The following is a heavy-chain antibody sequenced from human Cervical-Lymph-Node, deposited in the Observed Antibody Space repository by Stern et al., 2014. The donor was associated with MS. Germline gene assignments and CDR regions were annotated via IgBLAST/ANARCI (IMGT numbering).Heavy chain of an antibody. CDR2: IYYGGST. V-gene: IGHV4-31*03. Sequence: QLQLQESGPGLVKPSQTLSLTCTVSGGSISSGGYYWSWIRQHPGKGLEWIGYIYYGGSTSYNPSPKSRFTISVDQSKNQFPLKLSSVTAAVTAVYYCAKARGGQKLARGGGWFDPWGQGTLVTVSS. D-gene: IGHD6-13*01. CDR1: GGSISSGGYY. CDR3: AKARGGQKLARGGGWFDP. J-gene: IGHJ5*02.